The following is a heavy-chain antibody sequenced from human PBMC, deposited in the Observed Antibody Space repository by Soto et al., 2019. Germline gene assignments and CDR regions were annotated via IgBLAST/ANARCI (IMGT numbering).Heavy chain of an antibody. V-gene: IGHV3-23*01. J-gene: IGHJ5*02. CDR1: GFSFSTYG. CDR3: TRWNGYGDL. D-gene: IGHD1-1*01. CDR2: VSGGSGVT. Sequence: GGSLRLSCVVSGFSFSTYGVNWVRQAPGKGLEWVCGVSGGSGVTHYTDSVKGRFTISGDDSKNTVYLQMHSLRGEDTAVYYCTRWNGYGDLWGQGTLVTVSS.